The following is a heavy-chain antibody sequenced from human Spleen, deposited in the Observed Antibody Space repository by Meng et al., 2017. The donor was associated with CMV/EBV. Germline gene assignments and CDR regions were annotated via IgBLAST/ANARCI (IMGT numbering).Heavy chain of an antibody. CDR1: GFTFSSYA. Sequence: GESLKISCAASGFTFSSYAMSWVRQAPGKGLEWVSAISGSGGSTYYADSVKGRFTISRDNSKNTLYLQMNSLRAEDTAVYYCAKDIHSSGYVFDHWGQGTLVTVSS. D-gene: IGHD6-19*01. CDR2: ISGSGGST. CDR3: AKDIHSSGYVFDH. J-gene: IGHJ4*02. V-gene: IGHV3-23*01.